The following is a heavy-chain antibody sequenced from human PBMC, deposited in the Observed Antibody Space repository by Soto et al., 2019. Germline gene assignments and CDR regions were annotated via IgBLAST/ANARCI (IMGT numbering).Heavy chain of an antibody. CDR2: IDPADSST. V-gene: IGHV5-10-1*01. CDR1: GYSFTTYW. CDR3: ARLEKSYYNYYGLDV. J-gene: IGHJ6*02. Sequence: ESLTISCQGSGYSFTTYWISLVRQMPGKGLEWMGNIDPADSSTNYSPSFQGHITISVDRSINTAHLQLSSLKAADTAVYYCARLEKSYYNYYGLDVWGQGTMVTASS.